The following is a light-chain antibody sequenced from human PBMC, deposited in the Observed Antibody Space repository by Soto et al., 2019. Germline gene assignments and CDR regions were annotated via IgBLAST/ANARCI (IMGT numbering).Light chain of an antibody. J-gene: IGKJ1*01. V-gene: IGKV1-5*01. CDR1: QSINNW. CDR3: QHMRT. CDR2: DAS. Sequence: DIQMTHSPSTLSASILYRVTITCRASQSINNWIAWYQQKPGKAPKFLIYDASTLESGVPSRFSGSGFGTEFSLTISSLQPDDFGSYYCQHMRTFGQGTKVDTK.